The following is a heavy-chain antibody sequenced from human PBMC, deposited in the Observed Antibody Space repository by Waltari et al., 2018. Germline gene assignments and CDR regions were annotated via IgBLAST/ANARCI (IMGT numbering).Heavy chain of an antibody. CDR1: GGTFSSYA. CDR2: IIPSFGTA. V-gene: IGHV1-69*13. J-gene: IGHJ6*02. Sequence: QVQLVQSGAEVKKPGSSVKVSCKASGGTFSSYAISWVRQAPGQGLEWMGGIIPSFGTANYAQKFQGRVTITADESTSTAYMELSSLRSEDTAVYYCAGTYGSGSYALSYGMDVWGQGTTVTVSS. CDR3: AGTYGSGSYALSYGMDV. D-gene: IGHD3-10*01.